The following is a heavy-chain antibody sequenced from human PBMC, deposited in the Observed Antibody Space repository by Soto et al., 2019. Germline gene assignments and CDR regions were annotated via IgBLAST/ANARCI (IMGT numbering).Heavy chain of an antibody. D-gene: IGHD3-22*01. CDR3: ARVKGDYYDSSGYTANWFDP. CDR2: IYHSGST. J-gene: IGHJ5*02. V-gene: IGHV4-30-2*01. CDR1: GGSISSGGYS. Sequence: SETLSLTCAVSGGSISSGGYSWSWIRQPPGKGLEWIGYIYHSGSTYYNPSLKSRVTISVDRSKNQFSLKLSSVTAADTAVYYCARVKGDYYDSSGYTANWFDPWGQGTLVTVS.